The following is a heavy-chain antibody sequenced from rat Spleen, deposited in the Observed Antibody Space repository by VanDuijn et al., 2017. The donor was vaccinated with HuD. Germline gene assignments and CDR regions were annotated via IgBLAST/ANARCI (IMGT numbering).Heavy chain of an antibody. D-gene: IGHD1-11*01. CDR2: ISSDGSST. CDR3: ARRHYGYTDYFDY. Sequence: EVQLVESGGGLVQPGRSLKLSCAVSGFTFNDHFMAWVRQAPTKGLEWVATISSDGSSTYYRDSVKGRFTISRNNAKSTLFLQMDSLRSEDTATYYCARRHYGYTDYFDYWGQGVMVPVSS. CDR1: GFTFNDHF. J-gene: IGHJ2*01. V-gene: IGHV5-29*01.